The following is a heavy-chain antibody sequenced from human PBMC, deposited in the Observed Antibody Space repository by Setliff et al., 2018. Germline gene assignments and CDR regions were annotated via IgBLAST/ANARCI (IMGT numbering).Heavy chain of an antibody. CDR3: ARSIGLWFVD. J-gene: IGHJ4*02. CDR2: IYTSGST. V-gene: IGHV4-61*02. D-gene: IGHD5-18*01. Sequence: SETLSLTCTVSGGSISSGSYYWSWIRQPAGKGLEWIGRIYTSGSTNYNLSLKSRVTISVDTSKNQFSLKLSSVTAADTAVYYCARSIGLWFVDWGQGTQVTVSS. CDR1: GGSISSGSYY.